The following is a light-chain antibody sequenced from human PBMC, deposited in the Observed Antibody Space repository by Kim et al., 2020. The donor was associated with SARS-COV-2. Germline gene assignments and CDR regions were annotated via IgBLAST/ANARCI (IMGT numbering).Light chain of an antibody. CDR1: RSIISC. Sequence: LFALVGDRVPIPGRAMRSIISCLAWYQQKQGKAPKLRFYKASSLESGVPSRFSGSGFGTEFTLTISSLQPDDLATYYGQQYNSNWTFGQGTKVDIK. J-gene: IGKJ1*01. CDR3: QQYNSNWT. V-gene: IGKV1-5*03. CDR2: KAS.